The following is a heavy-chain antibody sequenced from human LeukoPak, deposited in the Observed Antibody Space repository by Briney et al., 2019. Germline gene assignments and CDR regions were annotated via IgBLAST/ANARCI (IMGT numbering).Heavy chain of an antibody. D-gene: IGHD3-22*01. CDR2: ISYDGSNK. J-gene: IGHJ4*02. Sequence: GRSLRLSCAASGFTFSSYAMHWVRQAPGKGLEWVAVISYDGSNKYYADSVKGRFTISRDNSKNTLYLQMNSLRAEDTAVYYCARDVTPYYYDSSGYSLVGYWGQGTLATVSS. CDR1: GFTFSSYA. V-gene: IGHV3-30-3*01. CDR3: ARDVTPYYYDSSGYSLVGY.